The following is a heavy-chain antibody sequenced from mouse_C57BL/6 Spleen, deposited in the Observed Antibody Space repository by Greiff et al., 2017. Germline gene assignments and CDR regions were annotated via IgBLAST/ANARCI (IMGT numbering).Heavy chain of an antibody. Sequence: QVQLQQSGAELVRPGTSVKVSCKASGYAFTNYLIEWVKQRPGQGLEWIGVINPGSGGTNYNEKFKGKATLTADKSSSTAYMQLSSLTSEDSAVYFCARGNDGYFAWFAYWGHGTLVTVSA. J-gene: IGHJ3*01. CDR2: INPGSGGT. D-gene: IGHD2-3*01. CDR1: GYAFTNYL. CDR3: ARGNDGYFAWFAY. V-gene: IGHV1-54*01.